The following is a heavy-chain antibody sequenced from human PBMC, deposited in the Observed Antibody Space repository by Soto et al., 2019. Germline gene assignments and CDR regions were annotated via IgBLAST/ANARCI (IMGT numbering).Heavy chain of an antibody. CDR1: GGTFSSYA. CDR3: AREPTYYYDSSGYYPTYYFDY. V-gene: IGHV1-69*01. J-gene: IGHJ4*02. CDR2: IIPIFGTA. D-gene: IGHD3-22*01. Sequence: QVQLVQSGAEVKKPGSSVKVSCKASGGTFSSYAISWVRQAPGQGLEWMGGIIPIFGTANYGQKFQGRVTITADEFTSTAYMELKSLRSEDKAVYYCAREPTYYYDSSGYYPTYYFDYRGQGTLVTVSS.